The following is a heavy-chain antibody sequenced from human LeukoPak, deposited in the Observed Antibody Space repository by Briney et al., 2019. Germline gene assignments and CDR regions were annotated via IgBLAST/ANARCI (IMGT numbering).Heavy chain of an antibody. Sequence: PSETLSLTCAVYGGSFSGYYWSWIRQPAGKGLEWIGRIYTSGSTNYNPSLKSRVTMSVDTSKNQFSLKLSSVTAADTAVYYCARDLVGYCSGGSCSHGYYYYYYMDVWGKGTTVTISS. CDR1: GGSFSGYY. D-gene: IGHD2-15*01. V-gene: IGHV4-4*07. CDR3: ARDLVGYCSGGSCSHGYYYYYYMDV. CDR2: IYTSGST. J-gene: IGHJ6*03.